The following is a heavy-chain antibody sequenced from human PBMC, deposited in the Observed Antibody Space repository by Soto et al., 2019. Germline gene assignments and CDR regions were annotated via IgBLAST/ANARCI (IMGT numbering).Heavy chain of an antibody. CDR3: ARDKGGGSPNYYYYGMDV. CDR2: IYYSGST. CDR1: CGSISSGGYY. J-gene: IGHJ6*02. D-gene: IGHD2-15*01. V-gene: IGHV4-31*03. Sequence: SETLSLTCTVSCGSISSGGYYWSWIRQHPGKGLEWIGYIYYSGSTYYNPSLKSRVTISVDTSKNQFSLKLSSVTAADTAVYYCARDKGGGSPNYYYYGMDVWGQGTTVTVSS.